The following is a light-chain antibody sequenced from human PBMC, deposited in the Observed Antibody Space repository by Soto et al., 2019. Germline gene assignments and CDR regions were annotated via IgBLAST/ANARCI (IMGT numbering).Light chain of an antibody. J-gene: IGKJ4*01. CDR1: QGISSF. CDR2: AAS. Sequence: IQLTQTPSSLSASVGDRVTITCRASQGISSFLAWYQQKPGKAPKLLIYAASSLQSGVPSRFSGSGFGTDFTLTITSLQPEDFATYYCQQVESYPSTFGGGTKWIS. CDR3: QQVESYPST. V-gene: IGKV1-9*01.